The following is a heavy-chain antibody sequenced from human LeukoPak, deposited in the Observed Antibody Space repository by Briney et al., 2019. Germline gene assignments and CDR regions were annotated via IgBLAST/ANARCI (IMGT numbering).Heavy chain of an antibody. D-gene: IGHD3-3*01. CDR3: ARGALRFLEWLSPLDY. CDR1: GYTCIGYY. J-gene: IGHJ4*02. Sequence: ASVKVSCKASGYTCIGYYMHWVRQAPGQGLEWMGWINPNSGGTNYAQKFQGRVTMTRDTSISTAYMELSRLRSDDTAVYYCARGALRFLEWLSPLDYWGQGTLVTVSS. V-gene: IGHV1-2*02. CDR2: INPNSGGT.